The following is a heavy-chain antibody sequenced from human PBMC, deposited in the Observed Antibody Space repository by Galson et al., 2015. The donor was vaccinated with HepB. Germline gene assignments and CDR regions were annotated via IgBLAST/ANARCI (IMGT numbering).Heavy chain of an antibody. V-gene: IGHV4-39*01. Sequence: ETLSLTCTVSGGSISSSNYYWGWIRQPPGKGLEWIGSLYYSGRTFYNPSLKSRVTISVDTSKNQFSLNLSSVTAADTAVYYCATPIAVRSGSYLSWGQGTLVTVSS. J-gene: IGHJ4*02. CDR3: ATPIAVRSGSYLS. CDR2: LYYSGRT. D-gene: IGHD1-26*01. CDR1: GGSISSSNYY.